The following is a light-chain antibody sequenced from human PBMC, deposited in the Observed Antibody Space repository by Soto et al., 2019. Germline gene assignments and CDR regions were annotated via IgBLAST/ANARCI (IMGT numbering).Light chain of an antibody. Sequence: SVLTQPPSVSAAPGQKVTISCSGGSSNIGGNSVSWYQQLPGTAPKLLIYDDKRPSGIPDRFSGSKSGTSATLGITGFQTGDEADYYCGSWDSSLSAYVFGTGTKVTVL. CDR1: SSNIGGNS. J-gene: IGLJ1*01. CDR2: DD. CDR3: GSWDSSLSAYV. V-gene: IGLV1-51*01.